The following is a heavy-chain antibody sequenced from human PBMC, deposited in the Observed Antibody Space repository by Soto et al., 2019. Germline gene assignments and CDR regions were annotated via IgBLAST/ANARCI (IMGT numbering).Heavy chain of an antibody. J-gene: IGHJ6*02. CDR1: GGSISSYY. Sequence: SETLSLTCTVSGGSISSYYWSWIRQPPGKGLEWIGYIYYSGSTNYNPSLKSRVTISVDTSKNQFSLKLSSVTAADTAVYYCARDRPAYCGGDRYSFYYGMDVWGQGTTVTVSS. CDR3: ARDRPAYCGGDRYSFYYGMDV. D-gene: IGHD2-21*02. V-gene: IGHV4-59*01. CDR2: IYYSGST.